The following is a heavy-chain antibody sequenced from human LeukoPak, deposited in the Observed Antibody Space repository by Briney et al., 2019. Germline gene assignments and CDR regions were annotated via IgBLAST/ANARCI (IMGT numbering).Heavy chain of an antibody. Sequence: PGGSLRLSCAASGFTFSSYGMHWVRQAPGKGLEWVAVISYDGSNKYYADSVKGRFTISRDNSKNTLYLQMNSLRAEDTAVYYCAKDPSLRNDYFDYWGQGTLVTVSS. J-gene: IGHJ4*02. D-gene: IGHD4-17*01. CDR1: GFTFSSYG. CDR3: AKDPSLRNDYFDY. CDR2: ISYDGSNK. V-gene: IGHV3-30*18.